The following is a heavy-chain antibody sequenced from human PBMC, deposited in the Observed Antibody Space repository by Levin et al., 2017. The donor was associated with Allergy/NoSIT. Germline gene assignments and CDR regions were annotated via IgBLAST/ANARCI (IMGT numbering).Heavy chain of an antibody. Sequence: GESLKISCQGSGYSFISYWIAWVRQMPGKGLEWMGSVYPADSDATYNPSFLGQVSISVDKSLKTAYLQWSSLKPSDTAMYYCAKLASHSGYGMNVWGQGTTVTVSS. CDR3: AKLASHSGYGMNV. CDR1: GYSFISYW. V-gene: IGHV5-51*01. CDR2: VYPADSDA. D-gene: IGHD2-15*01. J-gene: IGHJ6*02.